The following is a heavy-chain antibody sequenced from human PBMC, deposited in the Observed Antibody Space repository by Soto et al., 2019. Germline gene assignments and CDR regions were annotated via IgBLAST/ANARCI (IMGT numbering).Heavy chain of an antibody. J-gene: IGHJ4*02. D-gene: IGHD1-26*01. CDR1: GLTLHNYW. CDR3: ATEGRLGNVFDH. Sequence: GGSLRLSCTASGLTLHNYWVSWVRQAPGKGLEWVANINQDGTEKYQVDSMKGRFTISRDNAENSVYLQMNSLRGDDSAVYYCATEGRLGNVFDHWGQGTLVTVSS. V-gene: IGHV3-7*01. CDR2: INQDGTEK.